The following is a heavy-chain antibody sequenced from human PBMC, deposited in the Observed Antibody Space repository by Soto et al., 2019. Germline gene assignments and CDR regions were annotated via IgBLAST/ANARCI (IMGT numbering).Heavy chain of an antibody. D-gene: IGHD5-18*01. CDR2: VSYDGRAK. CDR1: GFIFSNYG. Sequence: QVQLVESGGAVVQPGRSLRLSCAASGFIFSNYGMRWVRQAPGKGLEWVAVVSYDGRAKHYGDSVNGRITISTDNSKNSMDVQMNNLRPDDTAVYYCAKERRGYSYGENWGRRTLVAVSS. CDR3: AKERRGYSYGEN. J-gene: IGHJ1*01. V-gene: IGHV3-30*18.